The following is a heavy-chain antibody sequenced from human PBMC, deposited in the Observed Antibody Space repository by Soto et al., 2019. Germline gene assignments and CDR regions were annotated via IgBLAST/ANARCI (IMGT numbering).Heavy chain of an antibody. CDR3: TTKNYCSGGSCNAFDI. V-gene: IGHV3-15*01. CDR2: IKSKTDGGIT. J-gene: IGHJ3*02. Sequence: GSLRLSCAASGFTFSNAWMSWVRQAPGKGLEWDGRIKSKTDGGITDYAAPVKGRFIISRDDSKNTLYLQMNSLKTEDTAVYYCTTKNYCSGGSCNAFDIWGQGTMVTVSS. CDR1: GFTFSNAW. D-gene: IGHD2-15*01.